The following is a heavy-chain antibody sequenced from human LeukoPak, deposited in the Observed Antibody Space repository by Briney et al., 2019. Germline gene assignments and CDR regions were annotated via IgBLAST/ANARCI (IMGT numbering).Heavy chain of an antibody. CDR1: GGSFSGYY. D-gene: IGHD4-17*01. Sequence: SETLSLTCAVYGGSFSGYYWSWIRPPRGKGLEGIQEINHSGSSNYNPSLNSRVNISVDTSKNQFSLKLSSVTAADTAVYYCARGEDGDYYFQHWGQGTLVTVSS. CDR3: ARGEDGDYYFQH. CDR2: INHSGSS. J-gene: IGHJ1*01. V-gene: IGHV4-34*01.